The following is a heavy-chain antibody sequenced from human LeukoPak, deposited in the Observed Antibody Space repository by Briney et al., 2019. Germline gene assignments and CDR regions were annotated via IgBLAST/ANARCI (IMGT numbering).Heavy chain of an antibody. CDR2: IYTSGST. CDR1: GGSFSGYY. Sequence: NPSETLSLTCAVYGGSFSGYYWSWIRQPAGKGLEWIGRIYTSGSTNYNPSLKSRVTISVDTSKNQFSLKLSSVTAADTAVYYCARDSITMVRGTGYYFDYWGQGTLVTVSS. V-gene: IGHV4-4*07. J-gene: IGHJ4*02. D-gene: IGHD3-10*01. CDR3: ARDSITMVRGTGYYFDY.